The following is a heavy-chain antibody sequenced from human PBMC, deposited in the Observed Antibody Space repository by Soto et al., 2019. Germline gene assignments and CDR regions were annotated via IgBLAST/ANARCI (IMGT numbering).Heavy chain of an antibody. CDR1: GFTFSSYS. J-gene: IGHJ4*02. D-gene: IGHD3-10*01. Sequence: GGSLRLSCAASGFTFSSYSMNWVRQAPGKGLEWVSYISSSSTIYYADSVKGRFTISRDNAKNSLYLQMNSLRAEDTAVYYCARDRYYGSGSYSEFDYWGQGTLVTVSS. V-gene: IGHV3-48*01. CDR3: ARDRYYGSGSYSEFDY. CDR2: ISSSSTI.